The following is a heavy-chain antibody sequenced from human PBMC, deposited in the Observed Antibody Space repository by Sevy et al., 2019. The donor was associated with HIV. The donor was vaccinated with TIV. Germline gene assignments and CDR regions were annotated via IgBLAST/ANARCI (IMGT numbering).Heavy chain of an antibody. D-gene: IGHD4-17*01. CDR3: ARDGHGGVTKWKGLYYYYYGMDV. Sequence: ASVKVSCKASGGTFSSYAISWVRQAPGQGLEWMGGIIPIYGTANYAQKFQGRVTITADESTSTAYMELSSLGSEDTAVYYCARDGHGGVTKWKGLYYYYYGMDVWGQGTTVTVSS. J-gene: IGHJ6*02. V-gene: IGHV1-69*13. CDR2: IIPIYGTA. CDR1: GGTFSSYA.